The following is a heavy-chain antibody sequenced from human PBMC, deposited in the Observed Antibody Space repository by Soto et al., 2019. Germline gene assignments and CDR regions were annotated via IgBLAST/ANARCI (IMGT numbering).Heavy chain of an antibody. D-gene: IGHD4-17*01. CDR3: ARGWAPTVTTVTARVYFQH. CDR1: GGSFSGYY. CDR2: INHSGST. J-gene: IGHJ1*01. Sequence: SETLSLTCAVYGGSFSGYYWSWIRQPPGKGLEWIGEINHSGSTNYNPSLKSRVTISVDTSKNQFSLKLSSVTAADTAVYYCARGWAPTVTTVTARVYFQHWGQGTLVTVSS. V-gene: IGHV4-34*01.